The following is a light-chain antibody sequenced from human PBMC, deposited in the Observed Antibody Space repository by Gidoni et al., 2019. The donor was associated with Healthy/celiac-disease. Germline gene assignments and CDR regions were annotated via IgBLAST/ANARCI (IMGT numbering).Light chain of an antibody. CDR2: DAS. V-gene: IGKV1-33*01. J-gene: IGKJ3*01. CDR1: QDISNY. CDR3: QQYDNLPCT. Sequence: DIQMTPSPSSLSASVGDRVTITCQASQDISNYLNWYQQKPGKAPKLLIYDASNLETGVPSSFSGSGSGTDFTFTISSLQPEDIATYYCQQYDNLPCTFGPGTKVDIK.